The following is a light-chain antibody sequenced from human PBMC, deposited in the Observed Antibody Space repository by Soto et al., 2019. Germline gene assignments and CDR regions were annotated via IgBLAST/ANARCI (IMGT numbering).Light chain of an antibody. Sequence: QSALTQPTSVSGSPGQSITISCTGNHNDIGTYDYVSWYQQHPGRAPRLLIHGVTTRPSGISGRFSASKSGLTASLTISGLQPEDEADYYCSSFTSNHIYVFGPGTKLTVL. CDR1: HNDIGTYDY. CDR2: GVT. CDR3: SSFTSNHIYV. V-gene: IGLV2-14*03. J-gene: IGLJ1*01.